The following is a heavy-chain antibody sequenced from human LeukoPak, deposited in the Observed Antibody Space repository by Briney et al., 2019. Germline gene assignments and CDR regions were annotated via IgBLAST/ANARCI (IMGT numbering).Heavy chain of an antibody. V-gene: IGHV3-23*01. J-gene: IGHJ4*02. CDR3: AKDAIPIDY. CDR1: GFTFSDYG. CDR2: ISGSGGST. Sequence: GGSLRLSCAASGFTFSDYGMSWVRQAPGKGLEWVSAISGSGGSTYFADSVKGRFTISRANSKNTLFLQMNSLRVEDTAVYYCAKDAIPIDYWGQGTLVTVSS. D-gene: IGHD2-2*02.